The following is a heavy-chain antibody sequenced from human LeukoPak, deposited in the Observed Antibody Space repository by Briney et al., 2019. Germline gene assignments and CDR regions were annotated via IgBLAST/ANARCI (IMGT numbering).Heavy chain of an antibody. Sequence: SETLSLTCSVSGGSISNYHWSWIRQPPGKGLEWIGYIYYSGSSGSTNYNPSLKSRVTISVDASKNQFSLNLSSVTAADTAVYYCAREAETTLNWFDPWGQGTLVTVSS. CDR2: IYYSGSSGST. J-gene: IGHJ5*02. CDR1: GGSISNYH. V-gene: IGHV4-59*01. CDR3: AREAETTLNWFDP. D-gene: IGHD1-1*01.